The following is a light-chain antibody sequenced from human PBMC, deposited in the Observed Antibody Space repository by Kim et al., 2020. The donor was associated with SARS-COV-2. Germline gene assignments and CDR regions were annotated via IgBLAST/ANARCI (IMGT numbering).Light chain of an antibody. Sequence: SYELTQPPSVSVSPGQTASITCSGDKLGDKYACWYQQKPGQSPVLVIYQDSKRPSGIPERFSGSNSGNTANLTISGTQAMDEADYYCQAWDSSTAVFGGGTQLTVL. CDR1: KLGDKY. V-gene: IGLV3-1*01. J-gene: IGLJ3*02. CDR2: QDS. CDR3: QAWDSSTAV.